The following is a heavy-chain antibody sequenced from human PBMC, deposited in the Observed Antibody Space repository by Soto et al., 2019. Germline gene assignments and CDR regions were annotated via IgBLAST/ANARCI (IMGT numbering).Heavy chain of an antibody. CDR2: ISWNGGGI. V-gene: IGHV3-9*01. Sequence: EVQLVESGGGLVQPGRSLRLSCAASGFTFDDYAMHWVRQAPGKGLEWVSGISWNGGGIGYADSVKGRFTISRDNAKKTLYLQMNSLRAEDTAWYYCAKDHSSSWYKEELSYYYGMDVWGQGTTVTVSS. CDR3: AKDHSSSWYKEELSYYYGMDV. CDR1: GFTFDDYA. D-gene: IGHD6-13*01. J-gene: IGHJ6*02.